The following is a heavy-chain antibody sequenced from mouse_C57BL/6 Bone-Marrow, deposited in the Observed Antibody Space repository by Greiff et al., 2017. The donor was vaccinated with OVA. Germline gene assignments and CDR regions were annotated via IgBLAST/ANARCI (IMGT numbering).Heavy chain of an antibody. J-gene: IGHJ1*03. D-gene: IGHD2-3*01. CDR1: GYTFTDYN. V-gene: IGHV1-18*01. CDR2: INPNNGGT. Sequence: EVQLQQSGPELVKPGASVKIPCKASGYTFTDYNMDWVKQSHGKSLEWIGDINPNNGGTIYNQKFKGKATLTVDKSSSTAYMELRSLTSEDTAVYYCARRLLRPYWYFDVWGTGTTVTVSS. CDR3: ARRLLRPYWYFDV.